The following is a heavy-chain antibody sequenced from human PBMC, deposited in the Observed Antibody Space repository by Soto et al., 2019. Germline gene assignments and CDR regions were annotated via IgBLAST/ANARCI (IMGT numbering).Heavy chain of an antibody. V-gene: IGHV1-69*13. D-gene: IGHD2-15*01. J-gene: IGHJ4*02. Sequence: SVKVSCQASGGTFSSDSFSWVRQAPGQGLEWMGGIIPMFDTPIYAQKFQDRVTITADESTSTAYMQLSSLRSGDTAVYYCARSGGLDRDFNYWGQGSLVTVSS. CDR2: IIPMFDTP. CDR1: GGTFSSDS. CDR3: ARSGGLDRDFNY.